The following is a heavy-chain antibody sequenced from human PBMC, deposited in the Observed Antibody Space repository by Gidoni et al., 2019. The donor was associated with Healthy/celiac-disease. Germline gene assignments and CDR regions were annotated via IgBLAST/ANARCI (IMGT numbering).Heavy chain of an antibody. CDR3: AREGSYDSSGYSFDY. J-gene: IGHJ4*02. D-gene: IGHD3-22*01. CDR1: GFTLSSYS. CDR2: ISSSSSYI. V-gene: IGHV3-21*01. Sequence: EVQLVESGGGLVKPGGSLRLSCAASGFTLSSYSMNWVRQAPGKGLEWVSSISSSSSYIYYADSVKGRFTISRDNAKNSLYLQMNSLRAEDTAVYYCAREGSYDSSGYSFDYWGQGTLVTVSS.